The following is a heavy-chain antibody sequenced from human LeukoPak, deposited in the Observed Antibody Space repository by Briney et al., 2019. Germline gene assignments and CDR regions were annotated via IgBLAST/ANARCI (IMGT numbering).Heavy chain of an antibody. Sequence: SETLSLTCTVSGGSISSTTYYWGWIRQPPGKGLEWIGSMSYRGTTYYNPSLKSRVTISVDTSKNQFSLKLSSVTAADTAVYYCARVGSGIAAAGTSSTTNYFDYWGQGTLVTVSP. D-gene: IGHD6-13*01. V-gene: IGHV4-39*07. CDR1: GGSISSTTYY. J-gene: IGHJ4*02. CDR2: MSYRGTT. CDR3: ARVGSGIAAAGTSSTTNYFDY.